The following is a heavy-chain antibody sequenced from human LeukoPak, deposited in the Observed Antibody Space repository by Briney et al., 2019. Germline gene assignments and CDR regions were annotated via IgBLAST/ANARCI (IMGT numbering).Heavy chain of an antibody. D-gene: IGHD1-14*01. CDR3: ARATYSDSRKTVDH. CDR2: ILYDGSDK. V-gene: IGHV3-30*02. CDR1: GFTFSSYG. J-gene: IGHJ4*02. Sequence: GGSLRLSCAASGFTFSSYGIHWVRQAPGKGLEWVTFILYDGSDKYYADSVKGRFSISRDNSKNTLYLQMNSLKTEDTAMYYCARATYSDSRKTVDHWGQGTPVTVSS.